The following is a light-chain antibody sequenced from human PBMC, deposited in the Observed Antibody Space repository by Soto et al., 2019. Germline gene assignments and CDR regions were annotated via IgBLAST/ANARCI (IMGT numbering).Light chain of an antibody. Sequence: DIQMTQSPSSLSASVGDRVTITCRASQGLINYLAWYQQKPGEVPNLLVYAASTLQSGVPSRFSGSGSGTDXXLTISSXXPEDAATYXCQNYVSAPRTFGQGTKVEI. CDR2: AAS. CDR3: QNYVSAPRT. J-gene: IGKJ1*01. V-gene: IGKV1-27*01. CDR1: QGLINY.